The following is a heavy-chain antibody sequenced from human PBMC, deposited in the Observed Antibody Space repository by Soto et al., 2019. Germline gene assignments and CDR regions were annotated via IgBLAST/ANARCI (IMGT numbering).Heavy chain of an antibody. CDR3: AKSPRGHQWLVPDY. J-gene: IGHJ4*02. CDR1: GFTFRTYG. CDR2: ISYDATNK. Sequence: QVQSVESGGGVVQPGRSLRLSCEASGFTFRTYGMHWVRQAPGKGLEWVAVISYDATNKYYADSVKGRFTISRDNSKNTLYLQMNNLRAEDTAVYYCAKSPRGHQWLVPDYWGQGTLVTVSS. D-gene: IGHD6-19*01. V-gene: IGHV3-30*18.